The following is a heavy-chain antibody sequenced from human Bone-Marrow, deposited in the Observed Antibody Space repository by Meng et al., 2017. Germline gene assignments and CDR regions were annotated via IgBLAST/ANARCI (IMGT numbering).Heavy chain of an antibody. CDR2: INHSGST. D-gene: IGHD6-6*01. Sequence: QVRLRQWCAGLLKPSETLSLTCAVYGGSFSGYYWSWIRQPPGKGLEWIGEINHSGSTNSNPSLKSRVTISVDTSKNQFSLKLSSVTAADTAVYYCARRGGVAALSNYFDYWGQGTLVTVSS. CDR3: ARRGGVAALSNYFDY. CDR1: GGSFSGYY. J-gene: IGHJ4*02. V-gene: IGHV4-34*02.